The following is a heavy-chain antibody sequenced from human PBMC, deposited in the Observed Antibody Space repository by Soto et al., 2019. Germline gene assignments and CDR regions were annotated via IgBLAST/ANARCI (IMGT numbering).Heavy chain of an antibody. CDR2: IYTSGST. CDR1: GGSISSYY. Sequence: SETLSLTCTVSGGSISSYYWSWIRQPAGKGLEWIGRIYTSGSTNYNPSLKSRVTMSVDTSKNQFSLKLSSVTAADTAVYYCARGIMVRGYYYYGMDVWGQGTTVTVSS. CDR3: ARGIMVRGYYYYGMDV. J-gene: IGHJ6*02. D-gene: IGHD3-10*01. V-gene: IGHV4-4*07.